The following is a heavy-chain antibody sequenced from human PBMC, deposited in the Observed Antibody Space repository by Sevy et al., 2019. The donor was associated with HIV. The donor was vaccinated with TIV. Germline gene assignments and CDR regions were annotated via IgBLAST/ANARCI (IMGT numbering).Heavy chain of an antibody. CDR2: IKQDGSDK. V-gene: IGHV3-7*03. CDR1: GFTFNNYW. Sequence: GGSLRLSCAASGFTFNNYWMTWVRQAPGKGLEWVANIKQDGSDKYYMESVKGRFNISRDNTKNSLYLQLNSLRAEDTSVYYCARSCGYWGQMGYWGQGTLVTVSS. D-gene: IGHD3-22*01. CDR3: ARSCGYWGQMGY. J-gene: IGHJ4*02.